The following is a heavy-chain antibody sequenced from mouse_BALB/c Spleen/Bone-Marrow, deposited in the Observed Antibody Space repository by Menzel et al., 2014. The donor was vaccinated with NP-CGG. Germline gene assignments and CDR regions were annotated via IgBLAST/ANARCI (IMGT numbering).Heavy chain of an antibody. D-gene: IGHD2-2*01. J-gene: IGHJ3*01. Sequence: QVQLQQSGAELAKPGVLPVKMSCKASGYTFTSYWMHWVKQRPGQGLEWIGYINPSTGYTEYNQKFKDKATLTADKSSSTAYMQLSSLTSEDSAVYYCARYHYGYDGFAYWGQGTLVTVSA. V-gene: IGHV1-7*01. CDR1: GYTFTSYW. CDR3: ARYHYGYDGFAY. CDR2: INPSTGYT.